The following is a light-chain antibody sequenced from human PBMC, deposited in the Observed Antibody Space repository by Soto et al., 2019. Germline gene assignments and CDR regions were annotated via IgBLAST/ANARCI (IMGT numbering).Light chain of an antibody. CDR2: EVT. J-gene: IGLJ1*01. Sequence: QSALTQPASVSGSPGQSITISCTGTPSDIGRYNYVSWYQQFPGKVPKLLIYEVTSRPSEVSARFSGSKSGNTASLTISGLQAEDEADYYCSSYTTSSTRVFGTGTKLTVL. CDR1: PSDIGRYNY. CDR3: SSYTTSSTRV. V-gene: IGLV2-14*01.